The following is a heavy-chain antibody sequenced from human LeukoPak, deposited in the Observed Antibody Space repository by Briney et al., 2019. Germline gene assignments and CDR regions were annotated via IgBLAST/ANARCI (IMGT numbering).Heavy chain of an antibody. Sequence: PGRSLRLSCAASGFSFSGDAIHWVRQAPGKGLEWVALIWSDGSQTKYAGSVKGRFTVSRDNSKNTAFLQMSGLTVEDTAVYYCAGAAGLGNYLIDYWGQGTLVTDS. CDR3: AGAAGLGNYLIDY. V-gene: IGHV3-33*01. J-gene: IGHJ4*02. D-gene: IGHD3-16*01. CDR2: IWSDGSQT. CDR1: GFSFSGDA.